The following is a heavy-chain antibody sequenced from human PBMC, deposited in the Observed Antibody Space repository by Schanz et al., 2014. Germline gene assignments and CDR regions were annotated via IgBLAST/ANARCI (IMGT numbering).Heavy chain of an antibody. CDR2: IYHSGRT. CDR3: ARGAGGGSGTYYGAYYNYYYMDV. V-gene: IGHV4-61*02. CDR1: GGSISSGSYY. J-gene: IGHJ6*03. D-gene: IGHD3-10*01. Sequence: QVQLQESGPGLVKPSQTLSLTCTVSGGSISSGSYYWSWIRQPAGKGLEWIGEIYHSGRTNYNPSRRSRVAIIVEKPNNEFSLNLCSWAAADTAVYDCARGAGGGSGTYYGAYYNYYYMDVWGKGTTVTVSS.